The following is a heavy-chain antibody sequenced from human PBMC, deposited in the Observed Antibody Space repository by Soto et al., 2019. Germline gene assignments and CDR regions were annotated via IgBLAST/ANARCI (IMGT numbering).Heavy chain of an antibody. D-gene: IGHD5-12*01. J-gene: IGHJ4*02. CDR3: AKMFDIVATIEGVDY. CDR2: ISGSGGST. Sequence: GGSLRLSCAASGFTFSSYAMSWVRQAPGKGLEWVSAISGSGGSTYYADSVKGRFTISRANSKNTLYLQMNSRRAEDTAVYYCAKMFDIVATIEGVDYWGQGTLVTVSS. V-gene: IGHV3-23*01. CDR1: GFTFSSYA.